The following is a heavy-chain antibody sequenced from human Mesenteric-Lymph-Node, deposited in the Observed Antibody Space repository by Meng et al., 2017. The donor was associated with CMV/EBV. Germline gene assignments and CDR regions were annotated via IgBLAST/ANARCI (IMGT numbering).Heavy chain of an antibody. J-gene: IGHJ4*02. V-gene: IGHV4-61*01. D-gene: IGHD1-26*01. CDR3: ARDTMGACRPYFFDY. Sequence: SGDSISSGSYFWTWIRQPPGKGLEWIGYIYYSGTTNYDPSLKSRVTISVDTSNNQFSLKLASVTAADTALYFCARDTMGACRPYFFDYWGQGILVTVSS. CDR2: IYYSGTT. CDR1: GDSISSGSYF.